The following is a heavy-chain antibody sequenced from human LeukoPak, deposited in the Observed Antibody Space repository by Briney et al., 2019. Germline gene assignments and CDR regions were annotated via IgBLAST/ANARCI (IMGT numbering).Heavy chain of an antibody. V-gene: IGHV1-69*04. Sequence: SVKVSCKASGGTFTSYAISWVRQAPGQGLEWMGRIIPILGIANYAQKFQGRVTITADKSTSTAYMELSSQRSEDTAVYYCASLGINWFAHWGQGTLVTVSS. J-gene: IGHJ5*02. CDR1: GGTFTSYA. CDR2: IIPILGIA. D-gene: IGHD3-10*01. CDR3: ASLGINWFAH.